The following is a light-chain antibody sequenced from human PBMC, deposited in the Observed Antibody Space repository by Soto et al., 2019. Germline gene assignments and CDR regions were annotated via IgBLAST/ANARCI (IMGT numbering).Light chain of an antibody. V-gene: IGLV1-40*01. CDR1: SSNIGAGYD. CDR2: GNS. CDR3: QSYDSSLIRWF. J-gene: IGLJ7*01. Sequence: QSVLTQPPSVSGAPGQRVTISCTGSSSNIGAGYDVHWYQQLPGTAPKLLIYGNSNRPSGVPDRFSGSKSGTSASLAITGLQAEDEADYYCQSYDSSLIRWFFGGGTPQPLL.